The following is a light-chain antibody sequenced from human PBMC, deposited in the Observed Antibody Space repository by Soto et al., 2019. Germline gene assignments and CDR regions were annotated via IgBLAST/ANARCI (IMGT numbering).Light chain of an antibody. J-gene: IGKJ1*01. Sequence: EIVLTQSPGTLSLSPGERATLSCRASQSVSSTSFGWYQQKPGQAPRLLMYGVSSRATGISDRFSGSGSGTDFTLTISRLEPEDFAVYYCQHYGSSPWTFGQGTKVEIK. CDR3: QHYGSSPWT. V-gene: IGKV3-20*01. CDR2: GVS. CDR1: QSVSSTS.